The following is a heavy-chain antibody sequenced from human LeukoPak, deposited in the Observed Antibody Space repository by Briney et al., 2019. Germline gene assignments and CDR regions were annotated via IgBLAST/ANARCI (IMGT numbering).Heavy chain of an antibody. CDR1: IFTFNNYA. J-gene: IGHJ4*02. V-gene: IGHV3-23*01. CDR2: ISGSGVST. Sequence: GGSLRLSCAASIFTFNNYATTWVRQAPGKGLEWVSTISGSGVSTYLADSVKGRFTISRDNSKNTLYLQMNSLRAEDTAVYYCAREEWLASNVFDYWGQGTLVTVSS. CDR3: AREEWLASNVFDY. D-gene: IGHD6-19*01.